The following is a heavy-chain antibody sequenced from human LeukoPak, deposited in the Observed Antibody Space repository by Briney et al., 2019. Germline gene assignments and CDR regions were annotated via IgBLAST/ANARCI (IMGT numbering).Heavy chain of an antibody. CDR3: AKGFLHPFTAYSSSSP. J-gene: IGHJ5*02. D-gene: IGHD6-13*01. CDR1: RFTFSTYA. Sequence: GGSLTLSCAASRFTFSTYAMSWARQAPGKGREWVSSISGSGGSTYYAESVKGRFNISRDNTKNTRYLQMNSLRAEDTAVYFCAKGFLHPFTAYSSSSPWGQGTLVTVSS. V-gene: IGHV3-23*01. CDR2: ISGSGGST.